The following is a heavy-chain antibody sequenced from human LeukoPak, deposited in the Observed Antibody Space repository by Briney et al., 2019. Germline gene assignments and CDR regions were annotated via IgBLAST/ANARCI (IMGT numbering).Heavy chain of an antibody. CDR1: GFTFSSYA. CDR2: ISSNGGST. J-gene: IGHJ4*02. CDR3: ARGGLEIVSSSSPPLDY. D-gene: IGHD6-6*01. V-gene: IGHV3-64*01. Sequence: PGGSLRLSCAASGFTFSSYAMHWVRQAPGKGLEYVSAISSNGGSTYYANSVKGRFTISRDNSKNTLYLQMGSLRAEDMAVYYCARGGLEIVSSSSPPLDYWGQGTLVTVSS.